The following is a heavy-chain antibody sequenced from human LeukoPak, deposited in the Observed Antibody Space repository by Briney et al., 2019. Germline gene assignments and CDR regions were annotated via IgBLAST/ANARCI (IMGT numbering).Heavy chain of an antibody. D-gene: IGHD3-22*01. CDR3: ARVALWHYYDSSGPPPYFDY. CDR1: GYTFTSCD. CDR2: MNPNSGNT. Sequence: ASVKVSCKASGYTFTSCDINWVRQATGQGLEWMGWMNPNSGNTGYAQKFQGRVTMTRNTSISTAYMELSSLRSEDTAVYYCARVALWHYYDSSGPPPYFDYWGQGTLVTVSS. V-gene: IGHV1-8*01. J-gene: IGHJ4*02.